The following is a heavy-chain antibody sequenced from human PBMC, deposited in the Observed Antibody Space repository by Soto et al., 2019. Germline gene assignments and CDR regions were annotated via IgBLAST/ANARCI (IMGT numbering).Heavy chain of an antibody. J-gene: IGHJ6*02. V-gene: IGHV1-69*01. CDR2: IIPIFGTA. Sequence: QVRLVQSGAEVQKPGSSVTVSCKASGGTFSSYAISWVRQAPGQGLEWMGGIIPIFGTATYAQKFQGRVKNAADESTSTAYMELSSLRSEDTAVYYCARDGYNYHHYCYGMDVWGQGTTVTVSS. D-gene: IGHD5-12*01. CDR1: GGTFSSYA. CDR3: ARDGYNYHHYCYGMDV.